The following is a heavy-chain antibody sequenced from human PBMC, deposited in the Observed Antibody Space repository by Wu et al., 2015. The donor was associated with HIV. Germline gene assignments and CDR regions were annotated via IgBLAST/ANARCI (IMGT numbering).Heavy chain of an antibody. V-gene: IGHV1-2*02. Sequence: QVQLVQSGAEVKKPGASVKVSCKASGYTFTGYYMHWVRQAPGQGLEWMGWINPNSGGTNYAQKFQGRVTMTRDTSISTAYMELSRLRSDDTAVYYCARAIDYYDSSGYYYYYYGMDVVGPRA. CDR3: ARAIDYYDSSGYYYYYYGMDV. CDR1: GYTFTGYY. J-gene: IGHJ6*02. D-gene: IGHD3-22*01. CDR2: INPNSGGT.